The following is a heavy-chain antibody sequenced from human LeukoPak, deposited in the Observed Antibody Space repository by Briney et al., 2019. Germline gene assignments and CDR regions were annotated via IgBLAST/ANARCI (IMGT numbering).Heavy chain of an antibody. J-gene: IGHJ5*02. CDR1: GFTFSSYA. CDR2: ISYDGSNK. CDR3: ASVQNDFWSGYYNGWFDP. D-gene: IGHD3-3*01. Sequence: GRPLRLSCAASGFTFSSYALHWVRQASGKGLEWVAVISYDGSNKYYADSVKGRFTISRDNSKNTLYLQMNSLRAEDTAVYYCASVQNDFWSGYYNGWFDPWGQGTLVTVSS. V-gene: IGHV3-30-3*01.